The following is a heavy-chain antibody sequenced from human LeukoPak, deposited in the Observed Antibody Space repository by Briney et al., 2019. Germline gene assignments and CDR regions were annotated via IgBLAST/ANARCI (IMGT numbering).Heavy chain of an antibody. D-gene: IGHD2-15*01. J-gene: IGHJ6*02. CDR2: IYYSGST. Sequence: SETLSLTCTVSSGSISSYYWSWIRQPPGKGLEWIGYIYYSGSTNYNPSLKSRVTISIDTSKNQFSLKLSSVTVADTAVYYCARQTGGSENIYYYYGLDVWGQGTTVTVSS. CDR1: SGSISSYY. V-gene: IGHV4-59*08. CDR3: ARQTGGSENIYYYYGLDV.